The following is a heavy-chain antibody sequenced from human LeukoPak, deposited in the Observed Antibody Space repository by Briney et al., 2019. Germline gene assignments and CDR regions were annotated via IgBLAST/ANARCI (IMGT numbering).Heavy chain of an antibody. V-gene: IGHV3-23*01. CDR3: AKDPPQDYYDSSGCYDY. Sequence: GGSLRLSCAASGFTFSSYAMSWVRQAPGKGLEWVSAISGSGGSTYYADSVKGRFTISRDNSKNTLYLQMNSLRAEDTAVYYCAKDPPQDYYDSSGCYDYWGQGTLVTVSS. CDR1: GFTFSSYA. CDR2: ISGSGGST. D-gene: IGHD3-22*01. J-gene: IGHJ4*02.